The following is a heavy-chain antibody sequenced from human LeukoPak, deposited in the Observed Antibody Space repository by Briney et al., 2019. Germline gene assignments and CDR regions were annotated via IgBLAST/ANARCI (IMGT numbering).Heavy chain of an antibody. CDR2: ISYDGSNK. CDR1: GFTFSSYG. J-gene: IGHJ3*02. V-gene: IGHV3-30*03. D-gene: IGHD1-26*01. Sequence: GGSLRLSCAASGFTFSSYGMHWVRQAPGKGLEWVAVISYDGSNKYYADSVKGRFTISRDNSKNTLYLQMNSLRAEDTAVYYCARDLSGSLYAFDIWGQGTMVTVSS. CDR3: ARDLSGSLYAFDI.